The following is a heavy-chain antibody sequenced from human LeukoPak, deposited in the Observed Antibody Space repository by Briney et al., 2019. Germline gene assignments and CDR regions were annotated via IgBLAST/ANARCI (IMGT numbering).Heavy chain of an antibody. D-gene: IGHD6-13*01. CDR2: IYYSGST. J-gene: IGHJ4*02. CDR3: ARGDSSSWLIDY. V-gene: IGHV4-34*01. Sequence: SETLSLTCAVYGGSFSGYYWSWIRQPPGKGLEWIGSIYYSGSTYYNPSLKSRVTISVDTSKNQFSLKLSSVTAADTAVYYCARGDSSSWLIDYWGQGTLVTVSS. CDR1: GGSFSGYY.